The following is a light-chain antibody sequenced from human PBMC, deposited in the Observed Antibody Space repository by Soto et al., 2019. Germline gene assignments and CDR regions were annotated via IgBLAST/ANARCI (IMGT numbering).Light chain of an antibody. CDR2: AAS. CDR1: QNIRNY. J-gene: IGKJ2*01. CDR3: QQGHSTPYT. Sequence: DIQRTQSPSSLSASVGDRVTITCRASQNIRNYLNWYQQKPGDAPKLLIYAASTLQGAVPSRFSGSGSGTDFTLTISSLQPEEFATFLCQQGHSTPYTFGQGTRLEI. V-gene: IGKV1-39*01.